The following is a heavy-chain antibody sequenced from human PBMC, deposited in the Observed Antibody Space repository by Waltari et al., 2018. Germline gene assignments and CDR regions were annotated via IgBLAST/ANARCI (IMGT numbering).Heavy chain of an antibody. D-gene: IGHD6-13*01. CDR2: IYTSGST. CDR1: GGSISSYY. J-gene: IGHJ3*02. Sequence: QVQLQESGPGLVKPSETLSLTCTVSGGSISSYYWSWIRQLAGKGLEWIGHIYTSGSTNYNPSLKSRVTMSVDTSKNQFSLKLSSVTAADTAVYYCARFIAAAAVDAFDIWGQGTMVTVSS. V-gene: IGHV4-4*07. CDR3: ARFIAAAAVDAFDI.